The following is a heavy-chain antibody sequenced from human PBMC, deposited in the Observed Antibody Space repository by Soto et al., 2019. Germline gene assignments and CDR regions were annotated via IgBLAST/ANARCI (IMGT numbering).Heavy chain of an antibody. Sequence: GASVKVSCKASGYTFTSYDINWVRQATGQGLEWMGWMNPNSGNTGYAQKFQGRVTMTRNTSISTAYMELSSLRSEDTAVYYCARVSRAFNYDILTGYYPYYYYGMDVWRQGTTVTVPS. CDR1: GYTFTSYD. V-gene: IGHV1-8*01. CDR3: ARVSRAFNYDILTGYYPYYYYGMDV. D-gene: IGHD3-9*01. J-gene: IGHJ6*02. CDR2: MNPNSGNT.